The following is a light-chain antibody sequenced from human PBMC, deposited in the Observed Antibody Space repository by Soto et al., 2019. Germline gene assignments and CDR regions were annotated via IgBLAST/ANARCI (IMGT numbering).Light chain of an antibody. Sequence: EIVMMQSPATLSVSQGERATLSCRASQSVSSNLAWYQQKPGQAPRLLIYGASTRATGVPARFSGTGSGTEFTLTISSLQSEDFAVYYCHQYNNWHTFGQGTKVDIK. CDR3: HQYNNWHT. J-gene: IGKJ2*01. CDR2: GAS. CDR1: QSVSSN. V-gene: IGKV3-15*01.